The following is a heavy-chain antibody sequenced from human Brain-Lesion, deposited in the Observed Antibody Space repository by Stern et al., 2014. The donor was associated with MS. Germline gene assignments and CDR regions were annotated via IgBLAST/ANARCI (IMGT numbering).Heavy chain of an antibody. CDR3: ARNPALWYFDL. CDR1: GGSVSSGGYF. V-gene: IGHV4-31*03. J-gene: IGHJ2*01. D-gene: IGHD3-3*02. Sequence: QVQLVQSGPGLVKPLQTLSLTCTVSGGSVSSGGYFWNWIRQHPGKGLEWIGHVYYSGSIAYTPSLKSRVTISVDTSKNQFSLRLRSVTAADTAVYYCARNPALWYFDLWGRGTLAAVSS. CDR2: VYYSGSI.